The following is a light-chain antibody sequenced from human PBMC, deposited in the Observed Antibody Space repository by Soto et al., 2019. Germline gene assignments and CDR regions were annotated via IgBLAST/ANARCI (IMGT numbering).Light chain of an antibody. CDR1: QSISSW. CDR3: QQYNSYSWT. Sequence: DIQMTQSPSTLSASVGDRVTITCRASQSISSWLAWYQQKPGKAPKLLIYDASSLESGVPSRFSGSGSGTEFTLTIRSMQTHDFANYYCQQYNSYSWTFGQATKVDI. CDR2: DAS. V-gene: IGKV1-5*01. J-gene: IGKJ1*01.